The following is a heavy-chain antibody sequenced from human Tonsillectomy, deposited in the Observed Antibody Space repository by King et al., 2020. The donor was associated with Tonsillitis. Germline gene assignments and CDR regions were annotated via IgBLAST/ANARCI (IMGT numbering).Heavy chain of an antibody. CDR3: ARGPQQLVSDYYYYMDV. CDR1: GGSISSGSYD. D-gene: IGHD6-6*01. V-gene: IGHV4-61*02. J-gene: IGHJ6*03. CDR2: IYTSGST. Sequence: VPLQESGPGLVKPSQTLSLTCTVSGGSISSGSYDWNWIRQPAGRGLEWIGRIYTSGSTNYNPSLKSRVTMSVDTSKNQFTLKVTSVTAADTAVYYCARGPQQLVSDYYYYMDVWGKGTTVTVSS.